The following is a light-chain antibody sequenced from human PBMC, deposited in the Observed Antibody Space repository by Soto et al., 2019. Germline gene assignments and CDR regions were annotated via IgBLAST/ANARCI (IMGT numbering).Light chain of an antibody. J-gene: IGKJ2*01. CDR1: ESISRN. V-gene: IGKV1-33*01. CDR2: GAS. CDR3: QQYDSLPYT. Sequence: DIQMTQSPSSLSASVGDRVTIPCRASESISRNSNWYQQKPGKAPRLLIYGASFLEVGVPSRFSGSGSGTHFTLTISSLQPEDVATYYCQQYDSLPYTFGQGTRLEIK.